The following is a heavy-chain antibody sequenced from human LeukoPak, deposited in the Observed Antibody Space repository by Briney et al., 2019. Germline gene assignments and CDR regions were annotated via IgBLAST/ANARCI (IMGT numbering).Heavy chain of an antibody. Sequence: GGSLRLSCAASGFTFSSYAMHWVRQAPGKGLEWVVVISYDGSNKYYADSVKGRFTISRDNSKNTLYLQMNSLRAEDTAVYYCARERTRWELLGGGAFDIWGQGTMVTVSS. CDR2: ISYDGSNK. CDR1: GFTFSSYA. J-gene: IGHJ3*02. D-gene: IGHD1-26*01. CDR3: ARERTRWELLGGGAFDI. V-gene: IGHV3-30-3*01.